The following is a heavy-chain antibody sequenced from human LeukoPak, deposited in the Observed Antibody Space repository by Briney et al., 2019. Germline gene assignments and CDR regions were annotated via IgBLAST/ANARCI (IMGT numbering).Heavy chain of an antibody. CDR2: IYTSGST. J-gene: IGHJ4*02. CDR1: GGSISSYY. CDR3: AREVEDFWSGYILVN. V-gene: IGHV4-4*07. Sequence: PSETLSLTCAVSGGSISSYYWSWIRQPAGKGLEWIGRIYTSGSTNYNPSLKSRVTMSVDTSKDQFSLKLSSVTAADTAVYYCAREVEDFWSGYILVNWGQGTLVTVSS. D-gene: IGHD3-3*01.